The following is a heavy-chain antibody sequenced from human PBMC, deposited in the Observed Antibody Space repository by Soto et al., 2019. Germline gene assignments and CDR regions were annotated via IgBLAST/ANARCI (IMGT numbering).Heavy chain of an antibody. CDR2: IKSKTDGGTT. J-gene: IGHJ1*01. CDR3: TTDLRPGRRSIAAVGWGGFFQH. V-gene: IGHV3-15*07. CDR1: GFSFSNAW. Sequence: EVQLVESGGGLVKPGGSLRLSCAASGFSFSNAWMNWVRQAPGKGLEWVGRIKSKTDGGTTDYAAPVKGRFTISRDDSKNTLYLEMNSLEIEDTDVYFCTTDLRPGRRSIAAVGWGGFFQHWGQGTPVTVSS. D-gene: IGHD6-13*01.